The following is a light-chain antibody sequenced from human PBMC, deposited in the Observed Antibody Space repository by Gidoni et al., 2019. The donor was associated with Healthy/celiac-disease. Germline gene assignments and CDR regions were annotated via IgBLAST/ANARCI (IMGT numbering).Light chain of an antibody. Sequence: QSVLTQPPSVSGAPGQRVTISCTGSSSNIGAGYDVPWYQQLPGRAPKLLIYGNTNRPSGVPDRFSGSTSGTSASLAITGLQAEDEADYYCQSYDSSLSGSRVFGGGTKLTVL. CDR3: QSYDSSLSGSRV. CDR2: GNT. V-gene: IGLV1-40*01. CDR1: SSNIGAGYD. J-gene: IGLJ2*01.